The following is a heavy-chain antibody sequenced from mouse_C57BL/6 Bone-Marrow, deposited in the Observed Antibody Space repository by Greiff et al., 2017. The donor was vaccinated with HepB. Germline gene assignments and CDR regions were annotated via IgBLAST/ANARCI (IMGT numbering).Heavy chain of an antibody. CDR2: IYPGGGYT. CDR3: ARGSTMVTTGYAMDY. V-gene: IGHV1-63*01. Sequence: VQLQQSGAELVRPGTSVKMSCKASGYTFTNYWIGWAKQRPGHGLEWIGEIYPGGGYTNYNEKFKGKATLTADKSSSTAYMQFSSLTSEDSAIYYCARGSTMVTTGYAMDYWGQGTSVTVSS. CDR1: GYTFTNYW. J-gene: IGHJ4*01. D-gene: IGHD2-2*01.